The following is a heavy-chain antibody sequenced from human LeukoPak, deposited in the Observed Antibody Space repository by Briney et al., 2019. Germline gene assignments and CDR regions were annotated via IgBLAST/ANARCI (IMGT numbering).Heavy chain of an antibody. CDR2: IYSSGST. D-gene: IGHD6-13*01. V-gene: IGHV4-59*12. J-gene: IGHJ4*02. CDR1: GGSISSYY. CDR3: ARVHSSSWYAFWDY. Sequence: SETLSLTCSVSGGSISSYYWSWIRQPPGKGLEWIGYIYSSGSTNYNPSLKSRVTISVDTSKNQFSLKLSSVTAADTAVYYCARVHSSSWYAFWDYWGQGTLVTVSS.